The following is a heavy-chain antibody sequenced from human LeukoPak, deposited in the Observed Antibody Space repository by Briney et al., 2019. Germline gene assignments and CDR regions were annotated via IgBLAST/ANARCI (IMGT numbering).Heavy chain of an antibody. V-gene: IGHV3-33*01. J-gene: IGHJ4*02. CDR1: GFTFSSYG. CDR2: IWYDGSNK. Sequence: GGFLRLSCAASGFTFSSYGMHWVRQAPGKGLEWVAVIWYDGSNKYYADSVKGRFTISRDNPKNTLYLQVNSLRAEDTAVYYCAREPSFYGDYFGFDYWGQGTLVTVSS. CDR3: AREPSFYGDYFGFDY. D-gene: IGHD4-17*01.